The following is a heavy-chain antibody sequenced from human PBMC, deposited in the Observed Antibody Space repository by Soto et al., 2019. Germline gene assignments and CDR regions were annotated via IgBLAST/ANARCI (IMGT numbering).Heavy chain of an antibody. CDR2: VYYSGST. CDR3: ARDRGSNRNDADYYGMDV. D-gene: IGHD1-1*01. CDR1: RDSISSAGYY. Sequence: PSETLSLTCTVSRDSISSAGYYWTWIRQHPVKGLEWIGHVYYSGSTYYNPSLKSRVSISVDTAKNQFSLNLSSVTAADTALYYCARDRGSNRNDADYYGMDVWGQGTTVTVSS. J-gene: IGHJ6*02. V-gene: IGHV4-31*03.